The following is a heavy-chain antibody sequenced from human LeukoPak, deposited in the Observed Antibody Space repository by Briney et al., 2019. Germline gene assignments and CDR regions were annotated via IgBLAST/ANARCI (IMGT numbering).Heavy chain of an antibody. Sequence: ASVKVSCKASGYTFTNYGISWVRQAPAQGLEWMGWISGYNGKTNYAQKLQGRVTMTTDTSTSTAYMELRSLRSDDTAVYYCARDTGIAVAGTGDFDYWGRGTLVTVSS. J-gene: IGHJ4*02. CDR1: GYTFTNYG. CDR3: ARDTGIAVAGTGDFDY. CDR2: ISGYNGKT. D-gene: IGHD6-13*01. V-gene: IGHV1-18*01.